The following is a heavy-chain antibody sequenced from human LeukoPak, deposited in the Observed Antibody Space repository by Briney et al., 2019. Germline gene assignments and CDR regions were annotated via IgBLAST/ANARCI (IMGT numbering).Heavy chain of an antibody. J-gene: IGHJ4*02. CDR2: MYCRGST. D-gene: IGHD3-22*01. Sequence: SETLSLTCTVSGGSISSYYWSWIRQPPGKGPEWIGYMYCRGSTNYNPSLKSRVTISVDTSKNQFSLKLSSVTAADTAVYYCASHYYYDSSGLFDYWGQGTLVTVSS. CDR3: ASHYYYDSSGLFDY. V-gene: IGHV4-59*08. CDR1: GGSISSYY.